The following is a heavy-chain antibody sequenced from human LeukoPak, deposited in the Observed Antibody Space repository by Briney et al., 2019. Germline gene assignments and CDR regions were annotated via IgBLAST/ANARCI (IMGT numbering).Heavy chain of an antibody. Sequence: GGSLRLSCAASGSTFSSYWMHWVRQAPGKGLVWVSRINSDGSNTSYADSVKGRFTISRDNAKNSLYLQMNSLRAEDMAVYYCAELGITMIGGVWGKGTTVTISS. V-gene: IGHV3-74*01. CDR3: AELGITMIGGV. J-gene: IGHJ6*04. CDR1: GSTFSSYW. D-gene: IGHD3-10*02. CDR2: INSDGSNT.